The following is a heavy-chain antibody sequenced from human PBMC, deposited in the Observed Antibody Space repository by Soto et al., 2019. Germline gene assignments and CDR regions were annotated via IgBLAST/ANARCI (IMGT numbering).Heavy chain of an antibody. J-gene: IGHJ4*02. CDR1: GFTFKSYT. V-gene: IGHV3-23*01. CDR2: ISGSGGNT. D-gene: IGHD3-22*01. CDR3: AKSPGMYYYDSSGYYHYDY. Sequence: HPGGSLRLSCAAFGFTFKSYTMNWVRQAPGKGLEWVSSISGSGGNTYYADSVKGRFTISRDNSKNTLYLQMNSLRAEDTAVYYCAKSPGMYYYDSSGYYHYDYWGQGTLVTVSS.